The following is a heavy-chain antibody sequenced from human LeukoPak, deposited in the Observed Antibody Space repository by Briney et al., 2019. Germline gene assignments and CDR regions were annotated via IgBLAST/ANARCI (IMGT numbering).Heavy chain of an antibody. CDR2: INPNGGGT. CDR1: GYTFTGYY. Sequence: ASVKVSFKASGYTFTGYYLHWVRQTPGQGLEWMGWINPNGGGTNYAQKFQGRVTMTRDTSISTAYMELSRLRSNDTALYYCAGGSGDYSPDYWGQGTLVTVSS. V-gene: IGHV1-2*02. CDR3: AGGSGDYSPDY. J-gene: IGHJ4*02. D-gene: IGHD3-22*01.